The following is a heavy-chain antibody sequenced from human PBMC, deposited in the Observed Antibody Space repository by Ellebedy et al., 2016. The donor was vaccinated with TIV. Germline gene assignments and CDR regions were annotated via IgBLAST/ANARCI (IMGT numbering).Heavy chain of an antibody. CDR3: AKGGSATFYD. V-gene: IGHV4-59*01. CDR2: VYQIGTR. J-gene: IGHJ4*02. Sequence: MPSETLSLTCTVSGGSISNFYWTRIRQPPGKGLEWIGDVYQIGTRNYNPSLKSRVTISVDASRNQISLKMTSVSIEDTAIYYCAKGGSATFYDWGQGTLLTVSS. CDR1: GGSISNFY. D-gene: IGHD2/OR15-2a*01.